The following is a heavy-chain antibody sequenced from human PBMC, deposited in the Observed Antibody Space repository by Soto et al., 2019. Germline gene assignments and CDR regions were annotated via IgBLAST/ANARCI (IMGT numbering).Heavy chain of an antibody. CDR3: ARGPRVSSTGTGAH. V-gene: IGHV3-74*01. Sequence: PGGSLRLSCSVSGFTFSAYWMHWVRQVPGKGLTWVSRISDVGSTATYADSVKGRFVISRDNAKNSLYLEMNTLRADDSGLYYCARGPRVSSTGTGAHWGRGTLVTVSS. CDR2: ISDVGSTA. J-gene: IGHJ4*02. CDR1: GFTFSAYW. D-gene: IGHD1-1*01.